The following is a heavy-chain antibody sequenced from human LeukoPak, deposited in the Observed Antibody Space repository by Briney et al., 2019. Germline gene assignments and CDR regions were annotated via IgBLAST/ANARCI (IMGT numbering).Heavy chain of an antibody. CDR2: INPSGGST. J-gene: IGHJ4*02. CDR3: ARDRAMIRGLIPLDY. D-gene: IGHD3-10*01. Sequence: ASVKLSFKASGYTFTTYYMHWVRHAHGQGLEWMGIINPSGGSTRYAQKFQGRVTLTCDTSTSTVYMELSSLTSDDTAVYFCARDRAMIRGLIPLDYWGQGTQVTVSS. V-gene: IGHV1-46*01. CDR1: GYTFTTYY.